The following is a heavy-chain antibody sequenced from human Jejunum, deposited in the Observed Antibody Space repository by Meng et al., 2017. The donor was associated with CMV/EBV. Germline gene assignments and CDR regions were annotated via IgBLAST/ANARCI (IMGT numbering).Heavy chain of an antibody. CDR2: ITYAGTQK. J-gene: IGHJ4*02. CDR3: SRGSLGPELRAGFDY. D-gene: IGHD1-7*01. V-gene: IGHV3-30-3*01. CDR1: GFIFSTYA. Sequence: VRLGEPVGGVIQPGRSLILSCAASGFIFSTYAMHCVLQAPDKGLEWVATITYAGTQKFYTDSVQGRFTISRDNSKNTLYLQMNSLRVEDTAVYYCSRGSLGPELRAGFDYWGQGTLVTVSS.